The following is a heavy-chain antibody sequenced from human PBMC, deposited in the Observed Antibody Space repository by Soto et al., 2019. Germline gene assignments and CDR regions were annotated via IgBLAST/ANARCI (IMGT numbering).Heavy chain of an antibody. CDR3: AKEMTSGYYLFDY. V-gene: IGHV3-23*01. CDR2: ISGTGGST. J-gene: IGHJ4*02. D-gene: IGHD3-22*01. Sequence: EVQLLQSGGGLVQPGGSLRLSCAASGFTFTSYAMSWVRQAPGKGLEWVSTISGTGGSTYYPDSVKGRFTISRDTSKNTVYLQMNSRRAEDAAVYYCAKEMTSGYYLFDYWGQGTLVTVSS. CDR1: GFTFTSYA.